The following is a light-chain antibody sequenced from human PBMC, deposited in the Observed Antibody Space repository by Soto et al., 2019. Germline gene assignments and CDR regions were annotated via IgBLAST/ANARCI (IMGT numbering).Light chain of an antibody. CDR1: SSNIGSNP. J-gene: IGLJ1*01. Sequence: QPVLTQPPSASGTPGQRVTISCSGSSSNIGSNPVNWYQQLPGTAPKLLIYSNNQRPSGVPDRFSGSKSGTSASLAISGRQSEEEADYYCAAWDDSLNGNVFGTGTKLTVL. V-gene: IGLV1-44*01. CDR3: AAWDDSLNGNV. CDR2: SNN.